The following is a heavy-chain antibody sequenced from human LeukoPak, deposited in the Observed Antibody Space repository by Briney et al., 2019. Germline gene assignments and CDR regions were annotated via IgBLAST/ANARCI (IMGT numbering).Heavy chain of an antibody. Sequence: GGSLRLSCAASGFTFSSYGMSWVRQSPGKGLEWVSGISGGSGTTYYAYYADSVKGRFTISRDNSKNTLYLQMNSLRAEDTAVYYCAMFDEALTGYFGYWGQGTLVTVSS. CDR1: GFTFSSYG. V-gene: IGHV3-23*01. CDR2: ISGGSGTTYYA. J-gene: IGHJ4*02. CDR3: AMFDEALTGYFGY. D-gene: IGHD3-9*01.